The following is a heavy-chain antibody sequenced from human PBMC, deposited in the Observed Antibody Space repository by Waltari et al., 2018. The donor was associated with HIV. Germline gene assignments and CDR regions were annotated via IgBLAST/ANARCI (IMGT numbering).Heavy chain of an antibody. Sequence: QVHLVQSGDALRKPGASVTVSCKASGYNFTKYGITWVRQAPGQGLEWMGWISGYNGDTKYAQKVRGRVTMTTDTSTSTAYLEMGSLRFDDTAVYYCARDHYYGSSGYYSDYWGQGTLVTVSS. D-gene: IGHD3-22*01. CDR3: ARDHYYGSSGYYSDY. CDR1: GYNFTKYG. V-gene: IGHV1-18*01. J-gene: IGHJ4*02. CDR2: ISGYNGDT.